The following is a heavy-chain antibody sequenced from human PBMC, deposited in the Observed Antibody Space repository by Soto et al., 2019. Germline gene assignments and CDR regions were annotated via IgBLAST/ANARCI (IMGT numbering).Heavy chain of an antibody. CDR3: ARQGRIVATTYY. D-gene: IGHD5-12*01. CDR2: IYYSGST. V-gene: IGHV4-39*01. J-gene: IGHJ4*02. Sequence: SETLSLTCTVSGGSISSSSYYWGWIRQPPGRGLEWIGSIYYSGSTYYNPSLKSRVTISVDTSKNQFSLKLSSVTAADTAVYYCARQGRIVATTYYWGQGTLVTVSS. CDR1: GGSISSSSYY.